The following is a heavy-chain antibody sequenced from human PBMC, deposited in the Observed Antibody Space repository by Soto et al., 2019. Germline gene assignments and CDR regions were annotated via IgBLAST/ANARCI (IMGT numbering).Heavy chain of an antibody. CDR1: GFSLSNARMG. Sequence: QVTLKESGPVLVKPTETLTLTCTVSGFSLSNARMGVSWIRQPPGKALEWLAHIFSNDEKSYSTSLKSSLTISTDASKSQVVLTMTNMDPVDTATYYCARILGYCSSTSCLNWYFDLWGRGTLVTVSS. J-gene: IGHJ2*01. CDR2: IFSNDEK. V-gene: IGHV2-26*01. D-gene: IGHD2-2*01. CDR3: ARILGYCSSTSCLNWYFDL.